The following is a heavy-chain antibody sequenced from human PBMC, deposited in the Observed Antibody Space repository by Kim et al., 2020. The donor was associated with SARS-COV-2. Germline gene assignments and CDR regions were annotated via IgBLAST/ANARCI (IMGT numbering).Heavy chain of an antibody. Sequence: SDSYPNYSPSFRGHVTISADKSISTAYLQWSSLKASDTAIYYCARHGFDIWGQGTMVTVSS. J-gene: IGHJ3*02. CDR2: SDSYP. CDR3: ARHGFDI. V-gene: IGHV5-10-1*01.